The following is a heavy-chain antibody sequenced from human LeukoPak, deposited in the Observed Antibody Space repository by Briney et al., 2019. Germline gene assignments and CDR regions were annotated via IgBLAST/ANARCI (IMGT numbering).Heavy chain of an antibody. V-gene: IGHV5-10-1*01. Sequence: GESLRISCKGSGYSFTSYWISWVRQMPGKGLEWMGRIDPTDSYTNYSPSFQGHVSISGDKSISTAYLQWSSLKASDTAIYYCARHLNWNPREGTFDIWGQGTMVTVSS. CDR1: GYSFTSYW. CDR2: IDPTDSYT. CDR3: ARHLNWNPREGTFDI. J-gene: IGHJ3*02. D-gene: IGHD1-20*01.